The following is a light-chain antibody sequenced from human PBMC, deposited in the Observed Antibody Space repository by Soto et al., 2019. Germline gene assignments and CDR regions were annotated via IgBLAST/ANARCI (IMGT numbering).Light chain of an antibody. CDR3: QQYNNWPWG. CDR1: QSIGSN. V-gene: IGKV3-15*01. Sequence: EIVMTQSPATLSVSPGERATLSCRASQSIGSNLAWYQQKPGQGPRLLIYGASTRATDIPARFGGSGSGTDFTLTISSLQSEDFAIYYCQQYNNWPWGFGQGTKVDIK. CDR2: GAS. J-gene: IGKJ1*01.